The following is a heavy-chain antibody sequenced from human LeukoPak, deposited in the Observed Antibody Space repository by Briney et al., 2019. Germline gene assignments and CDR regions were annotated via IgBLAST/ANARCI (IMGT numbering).Heavy chain of an antibody. J-gene: IGHJ5*02. CDR3: ARDFTYYYDSSDPYNWFDP. V-gene: IGHV1-2*02. D-gene: IGHD3-22*01. CDR1: GYTFTGYY. CDR2: INPNSGGT. Sequence: GASVKVSCKASGYTFTGYYMHWVRQAAGQGHEWMGWINPNSGGTNYAQKFQGRVTMTRDTSISTAYMELSRLRSDDTAVYYCARDFTYYYDSSDPYNWFDPWGQGTLVTVSS.